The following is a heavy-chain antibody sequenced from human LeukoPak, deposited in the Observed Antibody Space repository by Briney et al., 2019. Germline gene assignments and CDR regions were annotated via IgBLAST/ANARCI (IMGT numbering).Heavy chain of an antibody. CDR1: GYTFTSYD. D-gene: IGHD3-10*01. J-gene: IGHJ4*02. Sequence: GASVKVSCKASGYTFTSYDINWVQQATGQGLEWMGWMNPNSGNTGYAQKFQGRVTMTRNTSISTAYMELSSLRSEDTAVYDVAKVSTLLLWFGESLPQDYFDYWGQGTLVTVSS. V-gene: IGHV1-8*01. CDR3: AKVSTLLLWFGESLPQDYFDY. CDR2: MNPNSGNT.